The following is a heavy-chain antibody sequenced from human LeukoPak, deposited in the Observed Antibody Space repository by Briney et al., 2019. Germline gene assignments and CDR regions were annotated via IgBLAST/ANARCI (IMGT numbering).Heavy chain of an antibody. D-gene: IGHD3-22*01. Sequence: PSETLSLTCAVYGGSFSGYYWSWIRQPPGKGLEWIGEINHSGSTNYNPSLKSRVTISVDTSKNQFSLKLSSVTAADTAVYYCARGERDSSGYYHDFDYWGQGTLVTVSS. CDR3: ARGERDSSGYYHDFDY. CDR2: INHSGST. V-gene: IGHV4-34*01. CDR1: GGSFSGYY. J-gene: IGHJ4*02.